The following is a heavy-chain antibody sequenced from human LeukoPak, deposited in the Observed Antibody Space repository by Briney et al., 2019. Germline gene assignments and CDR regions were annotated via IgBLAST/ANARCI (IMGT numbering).Heavy chain of an antibody. CDR2: ISGSGGST. Sequence: GGSLRLSCAASGFTFDNYAMSWVRQAPGKGLEWVSAISGSGGSTYYADSVKGRFTISRDNSKNTLYLQMNSLRAEDTALYYCARPYDSSGYYYHFDYWGQGTLVTVSS. CDR3: ARPYDSSGYYYHFDY. D-gene: IGHD3-22*01. CDR1: GFTFDNYA. V-gene: IGHV3-23*01. J-gene: IGHJ4*02.